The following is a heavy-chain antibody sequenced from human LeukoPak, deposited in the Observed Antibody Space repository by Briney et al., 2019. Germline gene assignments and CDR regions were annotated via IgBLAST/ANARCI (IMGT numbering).Heavy chain of an antibody. CDR3: ARRYFDS. CDR2: IKQDGSAK. Sequence: GGSLRLSCAASGFTFSDYWMHWVRQAPGKGLEWVANIKQDGSAKYYVDSVKGRFTISRDNAKNSLYLQMNSLRAEDTAVYYCARRYFDSWGQGTLVTVSS. CDR1: GFTFSDYW. J-gene: IGHJ4*02. V-gene: IGHV3-7*03.